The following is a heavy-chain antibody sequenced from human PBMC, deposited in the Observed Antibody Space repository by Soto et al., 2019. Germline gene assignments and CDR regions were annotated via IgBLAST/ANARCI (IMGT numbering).Heavy chain of an antibody. CDR1: GGTYNTFA. Sequence: QVQLVQSGAEVKKPGSSVKVSCKASGGTYNTFAISWVRQAPGQGLEWMGGIIPVLGPAFYAQKFQGRVTITADKSTTTAYLEPTSLRSEDTSVNYCVRSANRYFADGGKGTLVTVSS. CDR3: VRSANRYFAD. J-gene: IGHJ4*02. V-gene: IGHV1-69*06. CDR2: IIPVLGPA.